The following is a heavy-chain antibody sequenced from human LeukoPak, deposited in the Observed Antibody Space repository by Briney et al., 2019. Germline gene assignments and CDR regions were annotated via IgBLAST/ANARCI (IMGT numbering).Heavy chain of an antibody. CDR3: GIQMVYAFDY. CDR1: GRSMSSSNYY. J-gene: IGHJ4*02. CDR2: IYHSGST. V-gene: IGHV4-39*01. Sequence: SETLSLTCTVSGRSMSSSNYYWGWIRQPPGKGLEWIGSIYHSGSTYYNSSLKSRVTISVDTSKNQFSLKLSSVTAADTAVYYCGIQMVYAFDYWGQGTLVTVSS. D-gene: IGHD2-8*01.